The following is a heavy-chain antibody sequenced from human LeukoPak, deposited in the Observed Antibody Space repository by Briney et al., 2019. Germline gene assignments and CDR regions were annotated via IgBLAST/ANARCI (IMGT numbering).Heavy chain of an antibody. V-gene: IGHV1-18*01. J-gene: IGHJ4*02. CDR2: ISPYNGNT. D-gene: IGHD3-3*01. Sequence: GASVKVSCKASGYIFTSYSITWVRQAPGQGLEWMGWISPYNGNTNFAQKLQGRVTMTTDTSTRTAYMELRSLRSDDTAVYYCARRITIFGVAPLGYWGQGTLVAVSS. CDR1: GYIFTSYS. CDR3: ARRITIFGVAPLGY.